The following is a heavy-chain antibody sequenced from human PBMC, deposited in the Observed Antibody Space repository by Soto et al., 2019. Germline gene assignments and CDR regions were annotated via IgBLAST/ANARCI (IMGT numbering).Heavy chain of an antibody. CDR3: ARTATMITFGGVIVSDAFDI. J-gene: IGHJ3*02. CDR1: GGSISSVCYS. D-gene: IGHD3-16*02. Sequence: SETLSLTCAVSGGSISSVCYSWSWIRQPPGKGLEWIGYIYHSGSTYYNPSLKSRVTISVDRSKNQFSLKLSSVTAADTAVYYCARTATMITFGGVIVSDAFDIWGQGTMVTVSS. CDR2: IYHSGST. V-gene: IGHV4-30-2*01.